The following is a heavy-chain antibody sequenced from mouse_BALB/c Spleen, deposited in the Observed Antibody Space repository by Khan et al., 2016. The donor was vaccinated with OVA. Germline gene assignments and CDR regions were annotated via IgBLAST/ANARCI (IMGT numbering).Heavy chain of an antibody. Sequence: QVQLQQSGPGLVQLSQSLSITCTVSGFSLTTYGVHWVRQSPGKGLEWLGVIWSGGTTDYSAAFISRLSITKDNSKSQVFFKMNSLQANDTAIYYCARNYDYDEGLAYWGQGTLFTVSA. CDR2: IWSGGTT. CDR1: GFSLTTYG. V-gene: IGHV2-2*02. J-gene: IGHJ3*01. D-gene: IGHD2-4*01. CDR3: ARNYDYDEGLAY.